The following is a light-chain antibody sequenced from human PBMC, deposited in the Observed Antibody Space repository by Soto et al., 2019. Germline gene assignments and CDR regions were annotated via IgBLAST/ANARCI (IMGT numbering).Light chain of an antibody. CDR2: AAS. J-gene: IGKJ1*01. CDR1: QTVTSY. V-gene: IGKV1-39*01. CDR3: QQSYRFPKT. Sequence: DVQMTQSPSSLSASVGDSLTLTCRASQTVTSYLNWYQQKPGKAPKPLIYAASTLQSGVPSRFSGSGSGTEFTLTIISLQPEDFATYYCQQSYRFPKTFGRGTKVDIK.